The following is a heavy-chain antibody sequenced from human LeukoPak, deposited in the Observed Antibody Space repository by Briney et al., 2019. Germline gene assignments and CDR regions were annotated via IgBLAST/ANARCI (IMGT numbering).Heavy chain of an antibody. Sequence: PGGSLRLSCVASGFTFSGSAMHWVRQASGKGLGWVGRFTSKGNNYATAYAASVKGRFTISRDESMNTAYLQMNSLKTEDTAVYYCTVGYCSGTSCFPRFDPWGQGTLVTVSS. CDR3: TVGYCSGTSCFPRFDP. D-gene: IGHD2-2*01. V-gene: IGHV3-73*01. CDR1: GFTFSGSA. CDR2: FTSKGNNYAT. J-gene: IGHJ5*02.